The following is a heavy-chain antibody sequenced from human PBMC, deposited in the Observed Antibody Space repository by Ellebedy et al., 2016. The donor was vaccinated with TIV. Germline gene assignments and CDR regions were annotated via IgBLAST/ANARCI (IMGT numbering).Heavy chain of an antibody. CDR2: IITVYGTA. Sequence: ASVKVSCXASGGTFNRYAVSWVRQAPGQGLEWMGGIITVYGTANYAQKFRGRVTITADESTRTAYMELSSLRSEDTAVYYCASPVGDSGLGYWYYPMDVWGKGTTVIVSS. CDR3: ASPVGDSGLGYWYYPMDV. D-gene: IGHD4-17*01. V-gene: IGHV1-69*13. J-gene: IGHJ6*03. CDR1: GGTFNRYA.